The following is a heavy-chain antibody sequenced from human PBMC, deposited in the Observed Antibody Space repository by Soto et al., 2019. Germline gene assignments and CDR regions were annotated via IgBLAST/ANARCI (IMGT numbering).Heavy chain of an antibody. CDR2: IWSDGSNK. V-gene: IGHV3-33*01. CDR1: GFTFSSYG. Sequence: GGSLRLSCAASGFTFSSYGMHWVRQAPGKGLEWVAVIWSDGSNKYYADSVKGRFTISIDNSKKTLYLQMNSLRAEDTAVYYCARVFDTYYFDSWGQGNMVTVSX. CDR3: ARVFDTYYFDS. D-gene: IGHD3-9*01. J-gene: IGHJ4*02.